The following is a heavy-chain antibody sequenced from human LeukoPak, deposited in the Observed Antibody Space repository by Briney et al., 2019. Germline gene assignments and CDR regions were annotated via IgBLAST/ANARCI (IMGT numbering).Heavy chain of an antibody. J-gene: IGHJ5*02. Sequence: SETLSLTCTVSGGSVSSYYWSWIRQPPGKGLEWIGSIYHSGSTYYNPSLRSRVTISVDTSRNQFSLNLSSVTAADTAVYYCARHYGPWGQGTLVAVSS. CDR1: GGSVSSYY. V-gene: IGHV4-39*01. CDR3: ARHYGP. D-gene: IGHD4-17*01. CDR2: IYHSGST.